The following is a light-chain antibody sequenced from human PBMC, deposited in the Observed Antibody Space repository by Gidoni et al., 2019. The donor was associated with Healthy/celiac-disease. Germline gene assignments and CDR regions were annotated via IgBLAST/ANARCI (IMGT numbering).Light chain of an antibody. Sequence: QSAQTQPASVSGPPGQSIHLSCTGTSSDVGAYNSVSWYQQHPGRAPKLMIYAVSKRPAGVSNRVSASESGNTASLTISGLPAEDEADYYCSSYTSSSTWVVGGGTKLTVL. CDR1: SSDVGAYNS. J-gene: IGLJ3*02. V-gene: IGLV2-14*01. CDR2: AVS. CDR3: SSYTSSSTWV.